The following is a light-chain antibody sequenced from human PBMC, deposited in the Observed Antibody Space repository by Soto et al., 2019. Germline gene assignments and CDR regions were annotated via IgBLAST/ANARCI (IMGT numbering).Light chain of an antibody. Sequence: EIVLTQSPGTLSLSPGERATLSCRASQSVSSSYLAWYQQKPGQAPRLLIYGASSRATGIPDRFSGSGSGTVFTLTLSRLEPEDCAVYYCQQYCRTPDTFGQGTKLE. V-gene: IGKV3-20*01. CDR1: QSVSSSY. CDR3: QQYCRTPDT. J-gene: IGKJ2*01. CDR2: GAS.